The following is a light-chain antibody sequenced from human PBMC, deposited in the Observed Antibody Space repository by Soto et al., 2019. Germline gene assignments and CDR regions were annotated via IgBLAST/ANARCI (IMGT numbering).Light chain of an antibody. CDR3: QQYGTSPIT. CDR1: QSVSSN. V-gene: IGKV3-20*01. CDR2: DAS. Sequence: EIVLTQSPATLSFSPGERATLSCRASQSVSSNLAWYQQKPGQAPRLLIYDASSRVTGIPVRFSGSGSGTDFTLTISRLEPEDFAVYYCQQYGTSPITFGQGTRLEIK. J-gene: IGKJ5*01.